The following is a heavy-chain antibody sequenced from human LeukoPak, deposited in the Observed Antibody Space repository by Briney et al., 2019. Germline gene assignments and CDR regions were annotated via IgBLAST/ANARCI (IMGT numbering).Heavy chain of an antibody. Sequence: ASVKVSCKASGYTFTGYYMHWVRQAPGQGLEWMGRINPNSGGTNYAQKFQGRVTMTRDTSISTAYMELSRLRSDDTAVYYCARVHGVGANAFDIWGQGTMVTVSS. J-gene: IGHJ3*02. CDR1: GYTFTGYY. D-gene: IGHD1-26*01. V-gene: IGHV1-2*06. CDR3: ARVHGVGANAFDI. CDR2: INPNSGGT.